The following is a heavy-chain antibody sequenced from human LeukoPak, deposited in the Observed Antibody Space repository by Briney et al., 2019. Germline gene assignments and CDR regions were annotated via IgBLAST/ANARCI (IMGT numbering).Heavy chain of an antibody. D-gene: IGHD6-13*01. J-gene: IGHJ4*02. CDR2: VSRSGRFT. Sequence: GGSLRLSCEASGFSFSSYTMNWVRQAPGKGLEWVSSVSRSGRFTFYADSLKGRFTIFRDNANNLLYLQMNSLRAEDTALYYCATIAAGGLDSWGQGTLVTVSS. CDR3: ATIAAGGLDS. CDR1: GFSFSSYT. V-gene: IGHV3-21*01.